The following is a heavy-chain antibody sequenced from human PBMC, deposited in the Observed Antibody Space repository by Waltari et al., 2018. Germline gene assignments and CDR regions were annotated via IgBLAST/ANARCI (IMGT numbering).Heavy chain of an antibody. CDR1: GFRFSDYD. CDR2: IGGTHSNI. Sequence: EERLVESGGGLVKHGGALRLSCVASGFRFSDYDLNWVRQAPGTGLEWRSSIGGTHSNIFYAESVRGRFTVSRDNSKNSLYLEMSNVRAEDTGLYYCTRDLYGSGGDWFDPWGQGTLVTVSS. J-gene: IGHJ5*02. V-gene: IGHV3-21*03. CDR3: TRDLYGSGGDWFDP. D-gene: IGHD3-10*01.